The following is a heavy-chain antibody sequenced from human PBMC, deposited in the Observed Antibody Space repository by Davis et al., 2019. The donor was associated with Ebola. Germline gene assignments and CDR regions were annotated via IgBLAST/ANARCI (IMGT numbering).Heavy chain of an antibody. CDR2: INHSGST. CDR3: ARHGGFGVVIKGWFDP. CDR1: GGSFSGYY. V-gene: IGHV4-34*01. D-gene: IGHD3-3*01. J-gene: IGHJ5*02. Sequence: SETLSLTCAVYGGSFSGYYWSWIRQPPGKGLEWIGEINHSGSTNYNPSLKSRVTISVDTSKNQFSLKLSSVTAADTAVYYCARHGGFGVVIKGWFDPWGQNPGHRLL.